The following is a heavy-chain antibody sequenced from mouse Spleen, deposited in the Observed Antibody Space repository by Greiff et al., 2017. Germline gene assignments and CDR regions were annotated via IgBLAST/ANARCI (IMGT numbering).Heavy chain of an antibody. CDR1: GYTFTSYW. J-gene: IGHJ2*01. D-gene: IGHD1-1*01. CDR3: ARGAVVARNYFDY. V-gene: IGHV1-55*01. CDR2: IYPGSGST. Sequence: VQLQQSGAELVKPGASVKMSCKASGYTFTSYWITWVKQRPGQGLEWIGDIYPGSGSTNYNEKFKSKATLTVDTSSSTAYMQLSSLTSEDSAVYYCARGAVVARNYFDYWGQGTTLTVSS.